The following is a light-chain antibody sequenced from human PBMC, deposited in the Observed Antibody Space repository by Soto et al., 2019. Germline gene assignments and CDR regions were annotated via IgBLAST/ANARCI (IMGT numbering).Light chain of an antibody. CDR2: DVS. V-gene: IGLV2-14*03. CDR3: NSYTSSSTYV. J-gene: IGLJ1*01. Sequence: QSVLNQPASVSGSPGQSIAISCTGTSSDVGSYNYVSWYQQHPGKAPKLMIYDVSNRPSGVSDRFSGSKSGNTASLTISGLQAEDKADYFCNSYTSSSTYVFGTGTKVTVL. CDR1: SSDVGSYNY.